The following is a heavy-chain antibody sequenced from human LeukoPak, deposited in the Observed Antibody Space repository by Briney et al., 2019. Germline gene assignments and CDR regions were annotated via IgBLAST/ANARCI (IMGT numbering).Heavy chain of an antibody. D-gene: IGHD5-18*01. CDR2: IYTSGST. Sequence: PSETLSLTCAVYGGSFSGYYWSWIRQPAGKGLEWIGRIYTSGSTNYNPSLKSRVTMSVDTSKNQFSLKLSSVTAADTAVYYCARGGNSYGPDPLDYWGQGTLVTVSS. V-gene: IGHV4-59*10. CDR1: GGSFSGYY. CDR3: ARGGNSYGPDPLDY. J-gene: IGHJ4*02.